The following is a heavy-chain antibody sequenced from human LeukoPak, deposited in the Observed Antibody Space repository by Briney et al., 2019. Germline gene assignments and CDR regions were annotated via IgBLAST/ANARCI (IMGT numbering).Heavy chain of an antibody. D-gene: IGHD3-22*01. J-gene: IGHJ4*02. CDR1: GFTVSGNY. CDR2: IYSGGST. V-gene: IGHV3-53*01. CDR3: ARERVLDSSGPFFDY. Sequence: GGSLRLSCAASGFTVSGNYMSWVRQAPGKGLEWVSIIYSGGSTYYADSVKGRFTISRDNSKNTLYLQMNSLRAEDTAVYYCARERVLDSSGPFFDYWGQGTLVTVSS.